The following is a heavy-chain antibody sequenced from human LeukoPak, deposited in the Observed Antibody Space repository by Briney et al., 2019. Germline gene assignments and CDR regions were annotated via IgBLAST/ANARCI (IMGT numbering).Heavy chain of an antibody. V-gene: IGHV4-4*08. CDR1: GGSLFSYY. CDR2: IYPNGIT. D-gene: IGHD3-22*01. J-gene: IGHJ2*01. Sequence: SVTLSLTCTVSGGSLFSYYWNWIRQSPGKGLEWIGFIYPNGITSYNPSLMSRGSISIATSRNQFSLRLTSVTAADTAMYYCARRAYYDSSGYHPTAGYFDLWGRGTLVTVSS. CDR3: ARRAYYDSSGYHPTAGYFDL.